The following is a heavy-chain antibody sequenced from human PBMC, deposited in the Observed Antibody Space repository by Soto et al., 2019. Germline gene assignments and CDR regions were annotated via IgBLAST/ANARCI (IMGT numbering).Heavy chain of an antibody. CDR3: AREYSSWGYNWFDP. V-gene: IGHV3-9*01. D-gene: IGHD6-13*01. CDR1: GFTFDDYA. J-gene: IGHJ5*02. Sequence: GGSLRLSCAASGFTFDDYAMHWVRQAPGKGLEWVSCISCNSSSIYYADSVKGRFTISRDNAKNSLYLQMNSLRAEDTAVYYCAREYSSWGYNWFDPWGQGTLVTVSS. CDR2: ISCNSSSI.